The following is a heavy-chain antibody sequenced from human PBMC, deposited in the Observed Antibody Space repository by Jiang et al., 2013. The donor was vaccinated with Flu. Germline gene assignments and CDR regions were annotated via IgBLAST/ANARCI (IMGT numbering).Heavy chain of an antibody. V-gene: IGHV4-39*07. J-gene: IGHJ4*02. CDR3: ASQHWDHGVGSYYMSH. CDR1: GGSIISENSY. CDR2: IYYSGTT. Sequence: GSGLVKPSETLSLSCTVSGGSIISENSYWGWIRQPPGKGLEWIGSIYYSGTTYYNPSLKSRVTISVDTSKKQFSLKLSPVTAADTAVYYCASQHWDHGVGSYYMSHWGQGTLVTVSS. D-gene: IGHD3-10*01.